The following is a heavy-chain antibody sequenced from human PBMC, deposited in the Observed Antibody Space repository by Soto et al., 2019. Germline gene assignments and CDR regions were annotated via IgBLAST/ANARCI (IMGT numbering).Heavy chain of an antibody. CDR2: IYWNDDK. V-gene: IGHV2-5*01. Sequence: QITLKESGPTLVKPTQTLTLTCTFSGFSLSTSGVGVGWIRQPLGKALEWLALIYWNDDKRYSPSLKSRLTITKYTAKNQVVLTMTNMDPVDTATYYCAHGAAAGTGSYYYYGMDVWGQGTTVTVSS. D-gene: IGHD6-13*01. CDR1: GFSLSTSGVG. CDR3: AHGAAAGTGSYYYYGMDV. J-gene: IGHJ6*02.